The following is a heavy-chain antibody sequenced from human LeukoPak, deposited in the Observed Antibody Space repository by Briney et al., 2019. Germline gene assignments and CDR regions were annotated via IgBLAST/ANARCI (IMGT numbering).Heavy chain of an antibody. V-gene: IGHV3-48*02. D-gene: IGHD1-26*01. CDR3: ARDRPPVGAIDY. CDR1: GFTSSDHP. Sequence: PGGSLRLSCAASGFTSSDHPMNWVRQAPGEGLEWVSYISGGSDSIYYADSVKGRFTISRDNAKNSLYLQMNSLRDEDTAVYFCARDRPPVGAIDYWGQGTLVTVSS. J-gene: IGHJ4*02. CDR2: ISGGSDSI.